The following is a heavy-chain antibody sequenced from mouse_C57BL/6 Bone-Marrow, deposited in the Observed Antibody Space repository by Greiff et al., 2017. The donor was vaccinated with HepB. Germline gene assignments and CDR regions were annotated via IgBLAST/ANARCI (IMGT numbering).Heavy chain of an antibody. D-gene: IGHD2-3*01. V-gene: IGHV1-55*01. Sequence: QVQLKQPGAELVKPGASVKMSCKASGYTFTSYWITWVKQRPGQGLEWIGDIYPGSGSTNYNEKFKSKATLTADTSSSTAYMQLSSLTSEDSAVYYCASNDGYYVYFDYWGQGTTLTVSS. CDR2: IYPGSGST. CDR1: GYTFTSYW. CDR3: ASNDGYYVYFDY. J-gene: IGHJ2*01.